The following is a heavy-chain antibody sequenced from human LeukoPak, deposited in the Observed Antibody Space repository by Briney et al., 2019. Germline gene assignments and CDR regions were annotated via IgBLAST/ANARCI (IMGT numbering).Heavy chain of an antibody. V-gene: IGHV3-9*01. Sequence: GRPLRLSCAASGFIFDDFSMFWVRQVPGKRLEWVSSITWHGRSTAYADSVRGRFTISRDNAKYSLYLQMNSLRPEDTAFYYCTKATPRRVPAATIDSWGKGTLVTVSS. CDR3: TKATPRRVPAATIDS. D-gene: IGHD6-13*01. CDR1: GFIFDDFS. CDR2: ITWHGRST. J-gene: IGHJ4*02.